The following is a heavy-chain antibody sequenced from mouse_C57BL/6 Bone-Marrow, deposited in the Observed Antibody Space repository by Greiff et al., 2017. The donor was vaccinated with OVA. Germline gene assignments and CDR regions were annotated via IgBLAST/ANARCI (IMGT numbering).Heavy chain of an antibody. CDR2: ISNGGGST. CDR1: GFTFSDYY. V-gene: IGHV5-12*01. D-gene: IGHD2-4*01. CDR3: ARRDDYDGAY. Sequence: EVQRVESGGGLVQPGGSLKLSCAASGFTFSDYYMYWVRQTPEKRLEWVAYISNGGGSTYYPDTVKGRFTISRDNAKNTLYLQMSRLKSEDTAMYYCARRDDYDGAYWGQGTLVTVSA. J-gene: IGHJ3*01.